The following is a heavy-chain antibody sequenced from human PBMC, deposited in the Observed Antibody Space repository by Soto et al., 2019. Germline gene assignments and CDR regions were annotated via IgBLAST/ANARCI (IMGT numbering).Heavy chain of an antibody. V-gene: IGHV3-23*01. CDR3: ARHGYNYGGGYFDY. D-gene: IGHD5-18*01. CDR2: ISGSGGSI. J-gene: IGHJ4*02. Sequence: GGSLRLSWAASGVTFSSYAMSWVRQAPGKGLEWVSGISGSGGSIYYADSVKGRFTISRDNSKNTLYLQMNSLRAEDTAVYYCARHGYNYGGGYFDYWGQGTLVTVSS. CDR1: GVTFSSYA.